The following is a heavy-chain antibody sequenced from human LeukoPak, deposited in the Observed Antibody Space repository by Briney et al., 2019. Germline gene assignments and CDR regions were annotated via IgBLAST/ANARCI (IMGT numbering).Heavy chain of an antibody. D-gene: IGHD5-12*01. CDR3: ARADPIVATYYIDY. CDR1: GYTFTSYG. CDR2: ISAYNGNT. J-gene: IGHJ4*02. V-gene: IGHV1-18*01. Sequence: ASVKVSCKASGYTFTSYGISWVRQAPGQGLEWMGWISAYNGNTNYAQKLQGRVTMTTDTSTSTAYMELRSMRSEDTAVYYCARADPIVATYYIDYCGQGTLVTVSS.